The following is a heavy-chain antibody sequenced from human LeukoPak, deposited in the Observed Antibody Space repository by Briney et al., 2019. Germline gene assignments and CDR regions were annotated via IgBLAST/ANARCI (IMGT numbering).Heavy chain of an antibody. CDR3: ARAKYYYGSGSCGYFDY. CDR2: IYYSGST. CDR1: GGSISSYY. D-gene: IGHD3-10*01. Sequence: SETLSLTCTVSGGSISSYYWSWIRQPPGKGLEWIGYIYYSGSTNYNPSLKSRVTISVDTSKNQFSLKLSSVTAADTAVYYCARAKYYYGSGSCGYFDYWGQGTLVTVSS. V-gene: IGHV4-59*01. J-gene: IGHJ4*02.